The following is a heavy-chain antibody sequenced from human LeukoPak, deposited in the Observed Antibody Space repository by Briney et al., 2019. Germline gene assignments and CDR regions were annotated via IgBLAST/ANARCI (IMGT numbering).Heavy chain of an antibody. CDR1: GFTFSSYA. Sequence: GGSLRLSCAASGFTFSSYAMHWVRQAPGKGLEWVAVISYDGSNKCYADSVKGRFTISRDNSKNTLYLQMNSLRAEDTAVYYCARASSWRYYYGMDVWGQGTTVTVSS. D-gene: IGHD6-13*01. J-gene: IGHJ6*02. CDR3: ARASSWRYYYGMDV. V-gene: IGHV3-30-3*01. CDR2: ISYDGSNK.